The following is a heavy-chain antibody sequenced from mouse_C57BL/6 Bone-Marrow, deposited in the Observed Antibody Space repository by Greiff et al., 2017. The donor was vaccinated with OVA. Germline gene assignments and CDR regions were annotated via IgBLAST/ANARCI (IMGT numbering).Heavy chain of an antibody. CDR2: ISDGGSYT. J-gene: IGHJ4*01. CDR1: GFTFSSYD. Sequence: EVKVVESGGGLVKPGGSLKLSCAASGFTFSSYDMSWVRQTPEKRLEWVATISDGGSYTYYPDNVKGRFTISRYNTKNNLYLQMSHLKSEDTAMYYCARYYDHYAMDYWGQGTSVTVSS. CDR3: ARYYDHYAMDY. V-gene: IGHV5-4*03. D-gene: IGHD2-4*01.